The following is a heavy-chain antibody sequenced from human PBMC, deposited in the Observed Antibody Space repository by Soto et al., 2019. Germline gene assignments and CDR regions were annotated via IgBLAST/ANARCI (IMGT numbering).Heavy chain of an antibody. D-gene: IGHD2-2*02. J-gene: IGHJ4*02. V-gene: IGHV4-30-2*01. CDR2: IYHSGST. CDR1: GGSISSGGYS. CDR3: ARGYCSSTSCYTPFYFDY. Sequence: SETLSLTCAVSGGSISSGGYSWSWIRQPPGKGLEWIGYIYHSGSTYYNPSLKSRVTISVDRSKNQFSLKLSSVTAADTAVYYCARGYCSSTSCYTPFYFDYWGQGTLVTVYS.